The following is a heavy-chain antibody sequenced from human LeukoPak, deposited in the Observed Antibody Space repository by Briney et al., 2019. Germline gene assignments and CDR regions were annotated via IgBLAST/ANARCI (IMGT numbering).Heavy chain of an antibody. Sequence: GTLRLSCAPSGVTFSNACMRGVREAPGRRLEWGGGIKSTTDGRTTDYAAPVKGRFTISRDDSKNTLYLQMNSLKTEDTAVYYCTTDTKDSQPYYDFWSGYYEHPRGSAFDIWGQGTMVTVSS. J-gene: IGHJ3*02. V-gene: IGHV3-15*01. CDR1: GVTFSNAC. D-gene: IGHD3-3*01. CDR2: IKSTTDGRTT. CDR3: TTDTKDSQPYYDFWSGYYEHPRGSAFDI.